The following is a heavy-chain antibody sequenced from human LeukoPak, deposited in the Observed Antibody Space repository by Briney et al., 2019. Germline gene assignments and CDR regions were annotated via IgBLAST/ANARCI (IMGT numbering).Heavy chain of an antibody. CDR2: IYTSGST. V-gene: IGHV4-61*02. CDR3: ARDREGYYYDSSGPVYFDY. Sequence: TLSLTCTVSGGSISSGSYYWSWIRQPAGKGLEWIGRIYTSGSTNYNPSLKSRVTISVDTSKNQFSLKLSSVTAADTAVYYCARDREGYYYDSSGPVYFDYWGQGTLVTVSS. J-gene: IGHJ4*02. CDR1: GGSISSGSYY. D-gene: IGHD3-22*01.